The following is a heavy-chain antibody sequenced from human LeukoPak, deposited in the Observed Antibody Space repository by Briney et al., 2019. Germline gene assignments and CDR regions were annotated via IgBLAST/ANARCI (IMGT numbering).Heavy chain of an antibody. J-gene: IGHJ4*02. CDR1: GGSISSYY. D-gene: IGHD2-15*01. V-gene: IGHV4-59*01. CDR2: IYYSGST. CDR3: ARGAAYFDY. Sequence: PSEALSLTCTVSGGSISSYYWSWIRQPPGKGLEWIGYIYYSGSTNYNPSLKSRVTISVDTSKNQFSLKLSSVTAADTAVYYCARGAAYFDYWGQGTLVTVSS.